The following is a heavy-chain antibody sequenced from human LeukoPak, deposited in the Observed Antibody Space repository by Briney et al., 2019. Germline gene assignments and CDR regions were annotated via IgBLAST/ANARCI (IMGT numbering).Heavy chain of an antibody. V-gene: IGHV1-2*06. D-gene: IGHD1-20*01. J-gene: IGHJ4*02. CDR2: INPNSGGT. CDR3: ARKGRVTGTFDY. CDR1: GYTFTGYY. Sequence: GSAVKVSCKASGYTFTGYYMHWVRQAPGQGLEWMGRINPNSGGTNYAQKFQGRVTMTRDTSISTAYMELSRLRSDDTAVYYCARKGRVTGTFDYWGQGTLVTVSS.